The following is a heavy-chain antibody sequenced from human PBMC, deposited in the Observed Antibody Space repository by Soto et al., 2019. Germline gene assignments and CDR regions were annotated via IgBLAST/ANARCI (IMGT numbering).Heavy chain of an antibody. CDR1: GYTLTTYY. CDR3: ATSRISISVAGETEYCCDY. V-gene: IGHV1-2*04. D-gene: IGHD6-19*01. J-gene: IGHJ4*02. CDR2: INPNSGDT. Sequence: ASFKGSWKASGYTLTTYYIHWVRQAPAQGLDWMGWINPNSGDTNYTQKFQGWVTMTRDTSNRTAYMELSRLRSDDTDVYYCATSRISISVAGETEYCCDYWGQGTLVTVSS.